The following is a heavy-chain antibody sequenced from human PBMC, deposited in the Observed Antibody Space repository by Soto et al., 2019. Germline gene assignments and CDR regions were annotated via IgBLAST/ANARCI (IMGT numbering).Heavy chain of an antibody. D-gene: IGHD3-16*01. CDR3: ARGKFMTPFDY. J-gene: IGHJ4*02. CDR1: GFTISSYG. Sequence: GGSLRLSCAASGFTISSYGIHWVRQAPGKGLEWVSVIRCNGSNVYYADSVKGRFTISRDNAKNSLYLQMNSLRAEDTAVYYCARGKFMTPFDYWGQGTLVTVSS. V-gene: IGHV3-21*01. CDR2: IRCNGSNV.